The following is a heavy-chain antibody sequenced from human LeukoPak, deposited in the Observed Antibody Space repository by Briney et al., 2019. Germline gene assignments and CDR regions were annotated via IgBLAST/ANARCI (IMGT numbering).Heavy chain of an antibody. CDR2: IYTSGYT. D-gene: IGHD2-15*01. V-gene: IGHV4-61*02. CDR3: ARVPSGCSGGSCYFSYWFDP. Sequence: PSDTLSLTCTVSGGSISSGGCYWSWVRQPAGKGLEWIGRIYTSGYTDYNPSLKSRDTISVDTSKNQFSLKLSSVTAADTAVYYCARVPSGCSGGSCYFSYWFDPWGQGTLVTVSS. CDR1: GGSISSGGCY. J-gene: IGHJ5*02.